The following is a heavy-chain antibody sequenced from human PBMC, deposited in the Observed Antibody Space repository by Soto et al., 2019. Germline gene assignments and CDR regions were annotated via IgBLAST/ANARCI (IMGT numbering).Heavy chain of an antibody. CDR1: GFTFSSYG. Sequence: PGGSLRLSCAASGFTFSSYGMHWVRQAPGKGLEWVAVISYDGSNKYYADSVKGRFTISRDNSKNTLYLQMNSLRAEDTAVSYCAKEMQLRYFDWLLDTWDLGYWGQGTLVTVSS. CDR2: ISYDGSNK. CDR3: AKEMQLRYFDWLLDTWDLGY. J-gene: IGHJ4*02. D-gene: IGHD3-9*01. V-gene: IGHV3-30*18.